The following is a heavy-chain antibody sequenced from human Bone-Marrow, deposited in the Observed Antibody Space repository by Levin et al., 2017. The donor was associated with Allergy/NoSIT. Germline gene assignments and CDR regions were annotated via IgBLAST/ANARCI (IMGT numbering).Heavy chain of an antibody. V-gene: IGHV3-7*03. CDR1: GFTFSSYW. CDR2: IKQDGSEK. D-gene: IGHD2-15*01. Sequence: GGSLRLSCAASGFTFSSYWMSWVRQAPGKGLEWVANIKQDGSEKYYVDSVKGRFTISRDNAKNSLYLQMNSLRAEDTAVYYCAREIRVRSGGSCYDDYWGQGTLVTVSS. J-gene: IGHJ4*02. CDR3: AREIRVRSGGSCYDDY.